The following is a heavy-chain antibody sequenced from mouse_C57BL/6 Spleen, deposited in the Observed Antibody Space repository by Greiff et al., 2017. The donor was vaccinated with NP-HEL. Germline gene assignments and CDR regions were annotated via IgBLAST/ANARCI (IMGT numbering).Heavy chain of an antibody. J-gene: IGHJ3*01. D-gene: IGHD3-2*02. V-gene: IGHV1-9*01. CDR1: GYTFTGYW. CDR3: AETAQATARFAY. Sequence: VQLQQSGAELMKPGASVKLSCKATGYTFTGYWIEWVKQRPGHGLEWIGEILTGSGSTNYNEKFKGKATFTADTSSNTAYMQLSSLTTEDSAIYYCAETAQATARFAYWGQGTLVTVSA. CDR2: ILTGSGST.